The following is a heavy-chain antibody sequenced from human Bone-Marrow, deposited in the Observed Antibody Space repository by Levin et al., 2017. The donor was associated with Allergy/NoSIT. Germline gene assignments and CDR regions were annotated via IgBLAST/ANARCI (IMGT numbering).Heavy chain of an antibody. CDR2: ISDSSSSI. V-gene: IGHV3-48*02. CDR1: GFTCSNSS. CDR3: ARDCPHLSYSSTWYYYYGMDV. D-gene: IGHD6-13*01. Sequence: GESLKISCAASGFTCSNSSMNWVRQAPGKGLEWVSYISDSSSSIFYADSVKGRFTISRDNAKNSLVLQMNSLRDEDTAVYYCARDCPHLSYSSTWYYYYGMDVWGQGTTVTVSS. J-gene: IGHJ6*02.